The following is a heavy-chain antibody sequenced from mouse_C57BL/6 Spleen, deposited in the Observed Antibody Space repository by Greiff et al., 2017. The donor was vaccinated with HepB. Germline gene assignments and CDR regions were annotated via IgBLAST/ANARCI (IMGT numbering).Heavy chain of an antibody. V-gene: IGHV1-77*01. Sequence: VQLQQSGAELVKPGASVKISCKASGYTFTDYYINWVKQRPGQGLEWIGKIGPGSGSTYYNEKFKGKATLTADKSSSTAYMQLSSLTSEDSAVYFCARSDRYDGYYRYAMDYWGQGTSVTVSS. J-gene: IGHJ4*01. CDR3: ARSDRYDGYYRYAMDY. CDR2: IGPGSGST. D-gene: IGHD2-3*01. CDR1: GYTFTDYY.